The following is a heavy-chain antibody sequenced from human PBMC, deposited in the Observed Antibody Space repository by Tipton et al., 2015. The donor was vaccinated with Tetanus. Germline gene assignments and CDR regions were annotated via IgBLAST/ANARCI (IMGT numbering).Heavy chain of an antibody. CDR2: IYESGDT. Sequence: GLVKPSETLSLTCTVSGGSICGGTFYWGWIRQPPGKGLEWIGSIYESGDTYYIPSLKSRVTISVDTSKNQFSLNLNSMAAADTGVYYCARHQSGYFTPFDYWGQGKLVTVSS. CDR1: GGSICGGTFY. J-gene: IGHJ4*02. V-gene: IGHV4-39*01. D-gene: IGHD3-3*01. CDR3: ARHQSGYFTPFDY.